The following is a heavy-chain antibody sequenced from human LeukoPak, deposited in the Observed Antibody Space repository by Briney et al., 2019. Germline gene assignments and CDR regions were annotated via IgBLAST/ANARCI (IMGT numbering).Heavy chain of an antibody. V-gene: IGHV4-4*07. CDR2: MYYSGDT. Sequence: SETLSLTCTVTDGSISNFYWTWIRQPAGKGLEWIGRMYYSGDTNYNPSLRSRVTMSVDTSKNQFSLNLSSVTAADTAVYYCARSTRSWFDPWGQGTLVTVSS. CDR3: ARSTRSWFDP. CDR1: DGSISNFY. D-gene: IGHD3-10*01. J-gene: IGHJ5*02.